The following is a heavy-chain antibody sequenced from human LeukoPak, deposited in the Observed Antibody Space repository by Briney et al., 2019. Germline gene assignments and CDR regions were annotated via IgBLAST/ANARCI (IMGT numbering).Heavy chain of an antibody. D-gene: IGHD3-22*01. J-gene: IGHJ4*02. Sequence: ASVKVSCKASGYTFTNYAISWVRQAPGQGLEWMGWISAYNGDTMYAQNVQGRVTMTTDTSTSTAYMELGSLRSDDTAVYYCARERVRYYDSSGYLAYWGQGTLVTVSS. CDR1: GYTFTNYA. CDR3: ARERVRYYDSSGYLAY. CDR2: ISAYNGDT. V-gene: IGHV1-18*01.